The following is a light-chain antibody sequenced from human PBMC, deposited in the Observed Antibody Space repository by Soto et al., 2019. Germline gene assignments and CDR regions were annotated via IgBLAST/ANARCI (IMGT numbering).Light chain of an antibody. CDR3: QQYYSYPWT. V-gene: IGKV1-5*03. J-gene: IGKJ1*01. Sequence: DIQVTQSLSSLSASVGDRVTITCRASQSISSYLNWYQQKPGKAPKHLIYKASSLESGVPSRFSGSGSGTEFTLTISSLQPDDFATYYCQQYYSYPWTFGQGTKVDIK. CDR1: QSISSY. CDR2: KAS.